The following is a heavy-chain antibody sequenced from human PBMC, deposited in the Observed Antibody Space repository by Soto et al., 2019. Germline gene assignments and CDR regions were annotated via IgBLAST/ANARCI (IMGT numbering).Heavy chain of an antibody. CDR2: IGPESGAT. J-gene: IGHJ4*02. CDR3: GRGRSGQIVVLY. Sequence: ASVKVSCKASGYTFTGHYIHWVRQAPEQVPEWMGEIGPESGATRYAQKCQGRVTMTRDTSITTVYMELNNLSPDDTAVYYCGRGRSGQIVVLYWGQGTTVAVSS. V-gene: IGHV1-2*02. CDR1: GYTFTGHY. D-gene: IGHD1-26*01.